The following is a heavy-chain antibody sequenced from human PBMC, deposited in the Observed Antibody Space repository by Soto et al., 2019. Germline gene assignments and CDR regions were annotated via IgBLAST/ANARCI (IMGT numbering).Heavy chain of an antibody. CDR3: ASDDENTYAFYF. CDR1: GGSFHKFG. D-gene: IGHD3-3*01. Sequence: QVHVVQSGAEVKEPGSSVRVSCKASGGSFHKFGFNWVRQAPGQGRQWMGDITPMFGVAEYAQRLQDRLTISAADYTEPIYLELRSLRSEDTAMYYCASDDENTYAFYFWGPGTMVTVSS. CDR2: ITPMFGVA. J-gene: IGHJ3*01. V-gene: IGHV1-69*12.